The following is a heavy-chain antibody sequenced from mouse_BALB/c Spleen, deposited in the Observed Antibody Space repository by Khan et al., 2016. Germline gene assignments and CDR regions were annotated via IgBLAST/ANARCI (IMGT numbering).Heavy chain of an antibody. CDR3: ARTDRRGYLDY. CDR2: ILPGSGST. CDR1: GYTFSSYW. J-gene: IGHJ2*01. Sequence: QVQLQQSGAELMKPGASVKISCKATGYTFSSYWIEWVKQRPGHGLEWIGEILPGSGSTNYNEKFRGKATFTADTSSNTAYMQLSSLTSEDSAVHYCARTDRRGYLDYWGQGTTLTSSS. V-gene: IGHV1-9*01.